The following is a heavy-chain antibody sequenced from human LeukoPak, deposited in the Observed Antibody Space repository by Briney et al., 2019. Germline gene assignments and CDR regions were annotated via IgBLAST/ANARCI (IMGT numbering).Heavy chain of an antibody. J-gene: IGHJ4*02. CDR1: GFTFSSYW. Sequence: GGSLRLSCAASGFTFSSYWMSWVRQAPGKGLEWVANIKQDGSEKYYVDSVKGRFTISRDNAKTSLYLQMNSLRAEDTAVYYCARDLSGIAGYTYGRGIDYWGRGTLVTVSS. D-gene: IGHD5-18*01. CDR2: IKQDGSEK. V-gene: IGHV3-7*01. CDR3: ARDLSGIAGYTYGRGIDY.